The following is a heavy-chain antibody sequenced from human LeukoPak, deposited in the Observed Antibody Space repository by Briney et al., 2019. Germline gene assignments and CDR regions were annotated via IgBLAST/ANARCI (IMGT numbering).Heavy chain of an antibody. CDR3: ARVRGARTIFGAYYFDY. CDR1: GGSISSSSYY. J-gene: IGHJ4*02. CDR2: IYYSGST. Sequence: SETLSLTCTVSGGSISSSSYYWGWIREPPGKGLEWIGSIYYSGSTYYNPSLKSRVTISVDTSKNQFSLKLSSVTAADTAVYYCARVRGARTIFGAYYFDYWGQGTLVTVSS. V-gene: IGHV4-39*07. D-gene: IGHD3-3*01.